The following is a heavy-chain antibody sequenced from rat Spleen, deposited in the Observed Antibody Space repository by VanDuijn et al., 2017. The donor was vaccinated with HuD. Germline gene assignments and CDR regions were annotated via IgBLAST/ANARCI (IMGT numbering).Heavy chain of an antibody. CDR1: GFTFSNYY. CDR2: INTGGGNT. D-gene: IGHD1-12*03. V-gene: IGHV5-27*01. J-gene: IGHJ2*01. Sequence: EVQLVESGGGLVQPGRSMKLSCAASGFTFSNYYMAWVRQAPTKGLEWVAYINTGGGNTYYRDSVRGRFTISRDNVKSSLYLQMDSLRSEDTATYYCTTGPSPGTMMVIIQGYFDHWGQGVMVTVSS. CDR3: TTGPSPGTMMVIIQGYFDH.